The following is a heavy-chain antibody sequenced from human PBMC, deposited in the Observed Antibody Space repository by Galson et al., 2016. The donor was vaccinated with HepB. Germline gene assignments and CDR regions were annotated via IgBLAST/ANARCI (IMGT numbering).Heavy chain of an antibody. CDR2: ISYXGGDK. V-gene: IGHV3-30*04. CDR3: ARVLGGPETAVAGRGHWLDP. Sequence: SLRLSCAASGFTFSSYAMHWVRQAPGKGLEWVAVISYXGGDKYYADSVKGRFTISRDNSKDTLYLQMNSLRAEETAVYYCARVLGGPETAVAGRGHWLDPWGQGTLVTVSS. D-gene: IGHD6-19*01. CDR1: GFTFSSYA. J-gene: IGHJ5*02.